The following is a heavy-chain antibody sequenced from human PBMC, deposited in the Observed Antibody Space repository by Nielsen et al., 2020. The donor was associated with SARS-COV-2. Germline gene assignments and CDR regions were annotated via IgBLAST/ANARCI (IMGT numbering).Heavy chain of an antibody. J-gene: IGHJ4*02. CDR2: INPNSGGT. Sequence: ASVKVSCKASGYTFTGYYMHWVRQAPGQGLEWMGWINPNSGGTNYAQKFQDWVTMTRDTSISTAYMELNSLRSDDTAVYYCARDVGDGYNYMYFDYWGQGTQVTVSS. CDR1: GYTFTGYY. CDR3: ARDVGDGYNYMYFDY. D-gene: IGHD5-24*01. V-gene: IGHV1-2*04.